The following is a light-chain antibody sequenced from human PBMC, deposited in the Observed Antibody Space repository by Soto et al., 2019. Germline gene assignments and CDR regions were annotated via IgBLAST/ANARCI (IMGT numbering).Light chain of an antibody. Sequence: EIVLTQSPATLSLSPGERATLSCRASPSVSSYLAWYQQEPGQAPRLRIYDASNRATGIPARFSGSGSGTDFTLTNSGLQTESGAVSYGEHRSYWRVNVGHGTELESK. J-gene: IGKJ2*01. CDR1: PSVSSY. CDR3: EHRSYWRVN. CDR2: DAS. V-gene: IGKV3-11*01.